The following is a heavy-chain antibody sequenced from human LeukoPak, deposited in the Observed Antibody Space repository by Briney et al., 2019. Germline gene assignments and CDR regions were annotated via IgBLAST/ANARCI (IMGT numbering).Heavy chain of an antibody. CDR2: IKSKIHGGTA. J-gene: IGHJ4*02. V-gene: IGHV3-15*01. CDR1: GFTFSNAW. Sequence: PGGSLRLSCAASGFTFSNAWMGWVRQAPGKGVEWVGRIKSKIHGGTADSAERVKGRLTISRVDSKNTLYLQMNSLKTEDTAVYYCTTGGIWGTYRTIDYWGQGTLVTVSS. CDR3: TTGGIWGTYRTIDY. D-gene: IGHD3-16*02.